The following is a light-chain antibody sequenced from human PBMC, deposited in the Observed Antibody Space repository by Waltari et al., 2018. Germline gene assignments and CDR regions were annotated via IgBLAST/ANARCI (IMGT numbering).Light chain of an antibody. CDR3: QQSFSMPPT. V-gene: IGKV1-39*01. J-gene: IGKJ4*01. CDR1: PTIDKY. Sequence: DIQMTQSPSCLSASVGDNVTITCRASPTIDKYLNWYQQKPGKAPRHLIHTTSSLQGGVPSRFSGGGSGYEFALTIARLQPEDSATYYCQQSFSMPPTFGGGTKVEI. CDR2: TTS.